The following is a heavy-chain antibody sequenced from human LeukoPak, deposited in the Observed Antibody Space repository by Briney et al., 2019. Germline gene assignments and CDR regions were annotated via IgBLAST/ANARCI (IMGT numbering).Heavy chain of an antibody. CDR1: GFTFSNYG. D-gene: IGHD3-10*01. CDR3: ATGGWFGESPLDN. V-gene: IGHV3-23*01. J-gene: IGHJ4*02. Sequence: PGGSLRLSCAASGFTFSNYGMNWVRQAPGKGLEWVSGITANGGTTYYADSVKGRFTISRDNSKNTVYLQMNSLRAEDTAVYYCATGGWFGESPLDNWGQGTLVTVSS. CDR2: ITANGGTT.